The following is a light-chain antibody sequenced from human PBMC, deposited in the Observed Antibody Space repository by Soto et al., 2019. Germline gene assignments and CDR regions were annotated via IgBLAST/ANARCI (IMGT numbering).Light chain of an antibody. Sequence: QSVLTQPASVSKSPGQSITISCTGTSSDVGGYKYVSWYQQHPGKAPKLMIYDVSNRPSGVSNRFSDSKSGNTASLSISGLQAEDEADYYCSSYTSSSTYVFGTGTKLTVL. CDR2: DVS. CDR3: SSYTSSSTYV. V-gene: IGLV2-14*01. J-gene: IGLJ1*01. CDR1: SSDVGGYKY.